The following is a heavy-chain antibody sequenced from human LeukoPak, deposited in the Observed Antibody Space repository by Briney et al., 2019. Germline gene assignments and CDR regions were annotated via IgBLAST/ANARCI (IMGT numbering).Heavy chain of an antibody. CDR1: GGSISSYY. CDR3: ARQGYYYDSSGYSPNTHDAFDI. CDR2: IYYSGST. Sequence: PSETLPLTCTVSGGSISSYYWSWIRQPPGKGLGWIGSIYYSGSTYYNPSLKGRVTISVDTSKNQFSLKLSSVTAADTAVYYCARQGYYYDSSGYSPNTHDAFDIWGQGTMVTVSS. V-gene: IGHV4-59*05. J-gene: IGHJ3*02. D-gene: IGHD3-22*01.